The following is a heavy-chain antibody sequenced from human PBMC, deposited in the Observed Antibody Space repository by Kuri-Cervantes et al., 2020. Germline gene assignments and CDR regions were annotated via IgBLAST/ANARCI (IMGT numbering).Heavy chain of an antibody. Sequence: GESLKISCAASGFTFSSYAMSWVRQAPGKGLEWVSFITGSGGGTDYADSVKGRFTISRDNSKRTLYLQMNSLRAEDTAVYYCAKGSHYGDYAGLTFDYWGQGTLVTVSS. CDR1: GFTFSSYA. CDR2: ITGSGGGT. D-gene: IGHD4-17*01. V-gene: IGHV3-23*01. CDR3: AKGSHYGDYAGLTFDY. J-gene: IGHJ4*02.